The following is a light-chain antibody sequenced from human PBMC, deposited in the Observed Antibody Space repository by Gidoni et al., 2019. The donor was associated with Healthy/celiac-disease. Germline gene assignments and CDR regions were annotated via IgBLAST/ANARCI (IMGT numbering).Light chain of an antibody. Sequence: NFMLTQHHSVSASPGKTVTISCTRSSGIIASNYVQWYQQHPGSAPTTVIYDDNQRPSGVPDRFSGSIDSSSNSASLTISGLKTEDEADYYCQSYDSSNHEVFGTGTKVTVL. CDR3: QSYDSSNHEV. CDR2: DDN. J-gene: IGLJ1*01. CDR1: SGIIASNY. V-gene: IGLV6-57*03.